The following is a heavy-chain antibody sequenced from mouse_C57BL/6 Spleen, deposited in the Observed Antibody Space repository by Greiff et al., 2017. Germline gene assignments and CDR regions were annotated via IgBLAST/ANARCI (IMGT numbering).Heavy chain of an antibody. CDR2: IYPGAGDT. D-gene: IGHD1-1*01. CDR1: GYAFSSSW. CDR3: ARTIVDGDYAMDD. V-gene: IGHV1-82*01. J-gene: IGHJ4*01. Sequence: QVQLQQSGPELVKPGASVKISCKASGYAFSSSWMNWVKQRPGKGLEWIGRIYPGAGDTNYNGTFKGKATLTVDKSSCTASMQLNSLTSEDSAVYFYARTIVDGDYAMDDWGQGTSVTVSS.